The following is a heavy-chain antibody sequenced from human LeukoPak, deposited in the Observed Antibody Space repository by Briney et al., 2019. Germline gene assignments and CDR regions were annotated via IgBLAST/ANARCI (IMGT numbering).Heavy chain of an antibody. V-gene: IGHV3-7*01. J-gene: IGHJ4*02. CDR3: ARDLIVGTTIRYYFDY. Sequence: GGSLRLSCAVSGFTFSSYWMSWVRQAPGKGLEWVANIKQDGSEKYYVDSVKGRFTISRDNAKNSLYLQMNSLRAEDTAVYYCARDLIVGTTIRYYFDYWGQGTLVTVSS. D-gene: IGHD1-26*01. CDR1: GFTFSSYW. CDR2: IKQDGSEK.